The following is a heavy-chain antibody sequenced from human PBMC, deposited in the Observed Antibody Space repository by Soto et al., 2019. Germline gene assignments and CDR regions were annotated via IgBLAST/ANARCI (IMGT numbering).Heavy chain of an antibody. CDR1: GGSINNYY. CDR3: ARPGNYGSGSYLYYLDY. J-gene: IGHJ4*02. V-gene: IGHV4-59*08. Sequence: SETLSLTCTVSGGSINNYYWSWIRQPPGKGLEWIGYFYYSGSTCYNPSLKSRVTISVDTSKNQFSLKLSSVTAADTAVYYCARPGNYGSGSYLYYLDYWGQGTLVTVSS. D-gene: IGHD3-10*01. CDR2: FYYSGST.